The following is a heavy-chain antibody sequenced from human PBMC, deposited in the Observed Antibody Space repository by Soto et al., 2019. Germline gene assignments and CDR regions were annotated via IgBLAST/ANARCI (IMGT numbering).Heavy chain of an antibody. V-gene: IGHV4-30-2*01. D-gene: IGHD3-10*01. CDR2: IYHSGST. CDR1: GGSISSGGYS. CDR3: ARSANYYGSGRNWFDP. J-gene: IGHJ5*02. Sequence: PSETLSLTCAVSGGSISSGGYSWSWIRQPPGKGLEWIGYIYHSGSTYYNPSLKSRVTISVDRSKNQSSLKLSSVTAADTAVYYCARSANYYGSGRNWFDPWGQGTLVTVSS.